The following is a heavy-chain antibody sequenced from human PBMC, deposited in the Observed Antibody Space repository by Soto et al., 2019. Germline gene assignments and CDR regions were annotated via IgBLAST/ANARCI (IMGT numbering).Heavy chain of an antibody. D-gene: IGHD4-17*01. CDR3: ARLVYGDYNDY. CDR2: IYYSGST. Sequence: SETLSLTCTVSGGSISSSSYYWGWIRQPPGKGLEWIGSIYYSGSTYYNPSLKSRVTISVDTSKNQFSLKLSSVTAADTAVYYCARLVYGDYNDYWGQGTLVTVSS. J-gene: IGHJ4*02. V-gene: IGHV4-39*01. CDR1: GGSISSSSYY.